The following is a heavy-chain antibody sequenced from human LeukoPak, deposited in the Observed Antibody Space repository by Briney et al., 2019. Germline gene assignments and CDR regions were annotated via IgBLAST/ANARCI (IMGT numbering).Heavy chain of an antibody. CDR1: GGSISSSSYY. Sequence: SETLSLNCTVSGGSISSSSYYWGWIRQPPGKGLEWIGRIHYTGSNYYNPSLESRVTISVETSKNQLSLRLSSVTAADTAVYYCASSPSRRDGFDIWGQGTLVTVSS. V-gene: IGHV4-39*01. CDR2: IHYTGSN. J-gene: IGHJ3*02. D-gene: IGHD2-2*01. CDR3: ASSPSRRDGFDI.